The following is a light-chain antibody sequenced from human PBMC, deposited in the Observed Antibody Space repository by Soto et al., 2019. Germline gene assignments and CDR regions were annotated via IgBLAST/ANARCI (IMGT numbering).Light chain of an antibody. CDR1: SSDVGAYNY. CDR3: SSYAGSNNYV. Sequence: QSALTQPPSASGSPGQSVTISCTGTSSDVGAYNYLSWYQQDPGKAPKLMLYEVSKRPSGVPDRFSGSKSGNTASLTVSGLKSEDEADYYCSSYAGSNNYVLGTGTKITVL. V-gene: IGLV2-8*01. CDR2: EVS. J-gene: IGLJ1*01.